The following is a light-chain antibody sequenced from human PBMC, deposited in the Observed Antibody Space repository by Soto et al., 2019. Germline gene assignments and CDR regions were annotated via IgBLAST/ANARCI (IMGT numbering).Light chain of an antibody. J-gene: IGKJ4*01. CDR3: MQALETPYT. Sequence: DIVMTQSPLSLPVTPGEPASISCRSSQSLLHSNGYNYLDWYLQKPGQSPQLLIYLDSYRASGVPDRFSGSGSGTDFTLNITRVEAEDVGVYYCMQALETPYTFGGGTKVEIK. CDR2: LDS. CDR1: QSLLHSNGYNY. V-gene: IGKV2-28*01.